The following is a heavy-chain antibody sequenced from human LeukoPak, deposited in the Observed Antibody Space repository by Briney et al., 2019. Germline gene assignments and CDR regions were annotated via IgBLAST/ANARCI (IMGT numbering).Heavy chain of an antibody. Sequence: GASVKVSCKASGYTFTSYGISWVRQAPGQGLEWMGGIIPIFGTANYAQKFQGRVTITADESTSTAYMELSSLRSEDTAVYYCARDGYSSGWYVLDWFDPWGQGTLVTVSS. V-gene: IGHV1-69*13. CDR3: ARDGYSSGWYVLDWFDP. D-gene: IGHD6-19*01. CDR1: GYTFTSYG. CDR2: IIPIFGTA. J-gene: IGHJ5*02.